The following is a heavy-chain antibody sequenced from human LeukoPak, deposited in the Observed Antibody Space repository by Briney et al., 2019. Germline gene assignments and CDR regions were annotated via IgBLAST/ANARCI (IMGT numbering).Heavy chain of an antibody. CDR2: IYYSGST. D-gene: IGHD7-27*01. CDR1: GGSISSHY. V-gene: IGHV4-59*11. Sequence: SETLSLTCTVSGGSISSHYWSWIRQPPGKGLEWIGYIYYSGSTNYNPSLKSRVTISVDTSKNQFPLKLSSVTAADTAVYYCARVNWGNDAFDIWGQGTMVTVSS. CDR3: ARVNWGNDAFDI. J-gene: IGHJ3*02.